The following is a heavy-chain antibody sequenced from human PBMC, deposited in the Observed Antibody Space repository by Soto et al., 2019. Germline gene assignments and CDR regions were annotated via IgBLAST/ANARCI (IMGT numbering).Heavy chain of an antibody. V-gene: IGHV1-69*01. CDR1: GGGFSTYA. CDR3: ARYCPFLEWYCYGMDV. J-gene: IGHJ6*02. Sequence: QVQLVQSGAEVKKPGSSVKVSCKASGGGFSTYAITWVRQAPGQGLEWMGGITPIFDTTNYAQKFQGRVTITADESTTTVHMELTSLTSEDTAVYYCARYCPFLEWYCYGMDVWGQGTTVTVSS. D-gene: IGHD3-3*01. CDR2: ITPIFDTT.